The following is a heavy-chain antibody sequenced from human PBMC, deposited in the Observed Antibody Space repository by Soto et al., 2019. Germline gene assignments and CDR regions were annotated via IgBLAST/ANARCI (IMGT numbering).Heavy chain of an antibody. Sequence: QVQLVQSGAEVKKPGSSVKVSCKASGGTFSSYAISWVRQAPGQGLEWMGGIIPIFGTANYAQKFQGRVTITADESTSTAYMELSRLRSEDTALYYCGSPLGGGCSSTSCAYYYYYGMDVWGQGTTVTVS. D-gene: IGHD2-2*01. J-gene: IGHJ6*02. CDR3: GSPLGGGCSSTSCAYYYYYGMDV. V-gene: IGHV1-69*01. CDR2: IIPIFGTA. CDR1: GGTFSSYA.